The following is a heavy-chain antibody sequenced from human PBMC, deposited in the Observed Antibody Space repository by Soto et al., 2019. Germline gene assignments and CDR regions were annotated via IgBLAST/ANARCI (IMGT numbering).Heavy chain of an antibody. CDR2: IYYSGST. CDR1: GGFTSTGDYY. CDR3: ARESDYCDPAGGGSYYYGMDV. J-gene: IGHJ6*02. D-gene: IGHD4-17*01. V-gene: IGHV4-30-4*02. Sequence: SDTLRLTCTVSGGFTSTGDYYWILIRHPKGKGLEWIGYIYYSGSTYYNPSLKSRVTISVDTSKNQFSLKLSSVTAADTAVYYCARESDYCDPAGGGSYYYGMDVWGQGTTFSVSS.